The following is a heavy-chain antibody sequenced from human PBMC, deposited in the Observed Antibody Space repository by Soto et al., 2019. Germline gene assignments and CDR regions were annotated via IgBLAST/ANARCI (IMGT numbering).Heavy chain of an antibody. Sequence: EVQLVESGGGLVQPGGSLRLSCAASGFTFDTYSMNWVRQAPGKGLEWISYITGNRNTKYYADYVKGRFTISRDNTKNSLYLQMDRLRVEDTAVYYCVRRLGLWGQGTLVTVSS. CDR2: ITGNRNTK. J-gene: IGHJ4*02. CDR3: VRRLGL. V-gene: IGHV3-48*01. D-gene: IGHD3-16*01. CDR1: GFTFDTYS.